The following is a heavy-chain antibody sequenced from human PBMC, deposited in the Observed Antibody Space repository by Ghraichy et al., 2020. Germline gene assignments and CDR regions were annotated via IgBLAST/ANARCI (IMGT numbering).Heavy chain of an antibody. CDR2: ISWNSGSI. CDR3: AKGVTYYYDSSGYYSY. V-gene: IGHV3-9*01. CDR1: GFTFDDYA. J-gene: IGHJ4*02. Sequence: LSLTCAASGFTFDDYAMHWVRQAPGKGLEWVSGISWNSGSIGYADSVKGRFTISRDNAKNSLYLQMNSLRAEDTALYYCAKGVTYYYDSSGYYSYWGQGTLVTVSS. D-gene: IGHD3-22*01.